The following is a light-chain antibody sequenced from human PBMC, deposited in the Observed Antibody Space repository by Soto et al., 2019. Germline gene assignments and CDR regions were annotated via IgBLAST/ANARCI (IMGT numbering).Light chain of an antibody. J-gene: IGLJ2*01. CDR2: EAN. V-gene: IGLV2-23*01. CDR3: CSYAGSNTYVL. Sequence: LTQPASVSGSPGQSITISCTGTSSDVGNYNLVSWYQQHPGRAPKLIIYEANERPSGVSDRFSGSKSGITASLTISGIQPEEEADYSCCSYAGSNTYVLFGGATKVTV. CDR1: SSDVGNYNL.